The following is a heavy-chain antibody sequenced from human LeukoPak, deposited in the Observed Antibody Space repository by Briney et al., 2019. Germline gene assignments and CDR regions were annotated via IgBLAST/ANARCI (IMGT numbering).Heavy chain of an antibody. CDR1: GGSFSGYY. CDR2: INHSGST. V-gene: IGHV4-34*01. Sequence: SETLSLTCAVYGGSFSGYYWSWIRQPPGKGLEWIGEINHSGSTNYNPSLKSRVTISVDTSKNQFSLKLSSVTAADTAVYYCARGGGSFTGYYFDYWGQGTLVTVSS. D-gene: IGHD1-26*01. J-gene: IGHJ4*02. CDR3: ARGGGSFTGYYFDY.